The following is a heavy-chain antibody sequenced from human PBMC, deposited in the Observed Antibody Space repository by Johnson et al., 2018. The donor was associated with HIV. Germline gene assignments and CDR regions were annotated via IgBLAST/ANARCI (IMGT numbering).Heavy chain of an antibody. V-gene: IGHV3-7*03. Sequence: EVQPVESGGGLVQPGGSLRLSCAASGFSFSLYWMSWVRQAPGKGLEWMANIKQDVSERYYVDSVQGRFTISRANAKNSLYLQMNSLRAEDTAVYYCARGGSCYNAHFDIWGQGTMVTVSA. CDR3: ARGGSCYNAHFDI. J-gene: IGHJ3*02. CDR2: IKQDVSER. D-gene: IGHD2-15*01. CDR1: GFSFSLYW.